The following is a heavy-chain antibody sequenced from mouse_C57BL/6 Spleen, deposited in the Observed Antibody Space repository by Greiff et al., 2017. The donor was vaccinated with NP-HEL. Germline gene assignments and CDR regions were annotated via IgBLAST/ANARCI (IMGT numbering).Heavy chain of an antibody. CDR2: IYPGNGDT. Sequence: LQQSGPELVKPGASVKISCKASGYTFTSYNMHWVKQTPRQGLEWIGAIYPGNGDTSYNQKFKGKATLTVDKSSSTAYMQLSSLTSEDSAVYFCARSDYYGSGGFAYWGQGTLVTVSA. CDR3: ARSDYYGSGGFAY. V-gene: IGHV1-12*01. J-gene: IGHJ3*01. D-gene: IGHD1-1*01. CDR1: GYTFTSYN.